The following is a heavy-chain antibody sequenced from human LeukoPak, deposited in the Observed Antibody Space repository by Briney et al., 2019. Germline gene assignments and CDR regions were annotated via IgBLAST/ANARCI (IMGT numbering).Heavy chain of an antibody. CDR3: ARGWYYDYVWGSYRPYFDY. V-gene: IGHV4-34*01. D-gene: IGHD3-16*02. J-gene: IGHJ4*02. CDR1: GGSFSGYY. CDR2: INHSGST. Sequence: MSSETLSLTCAVYGGSFSGYYWSWIRQPTGKGLEWIGEINHSGSTNYNPSLKSRVTISVDTSKNQFSLKLSSVTAADTAVYYCARGWYYDYVWGSYRPYFDYWGQGTLVTVSS.